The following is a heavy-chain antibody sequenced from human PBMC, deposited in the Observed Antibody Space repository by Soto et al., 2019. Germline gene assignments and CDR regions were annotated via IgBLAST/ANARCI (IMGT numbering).Heavy chain of an antibody. J-gene: IGHJ5*02. Sequence: QVQLVQSGAEVKKPGTSVKVSCKASGGTFSSYAISWVRQAPGQGLEYMGGIITMFGTTNYAQKFRGRVTITADESTSTAYMELSSLRSDDTAVYYCARASGSSWYNWFDPWGQGTLVTVSS. CDR2: IITMFGTT. CDR3: ARASGSSWYNWFDP. CDR1: GGTFSSYA. V-gene: IGHV1-69*01. D-gene: IGHD6-13*01.